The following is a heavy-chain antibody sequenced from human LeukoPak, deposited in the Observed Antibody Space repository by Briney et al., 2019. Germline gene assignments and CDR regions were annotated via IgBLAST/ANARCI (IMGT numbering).Heavy chain of an antibody. V-gene: IGHV3-11*01. D-gene: IGHD3-22*01. J-gene: IGHJ3*02. CDR3: ARDSRRGSMIAGNAAFDI. CDR2: ISSSGSTI. CDR1: GFTFSDYY. Sequence: GGSLRLSCAASGFTFSDYYMSWIRQAPGKGLEWVSYISSSGSTIYYADSVKGRFTISRDNAKNSLYLQMNSLRAEDTAVYYCARDSRRGSMIAGNAAFDIWGQGTMVTVSS.